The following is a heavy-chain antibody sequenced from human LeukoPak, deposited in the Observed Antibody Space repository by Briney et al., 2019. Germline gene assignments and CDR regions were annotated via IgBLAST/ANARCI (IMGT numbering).Heavy chain of an antibody. V-gene: IGHV3-7*03. CDR3: ANPDDSSGYYFGFDY. Sequence: GGSLRLSCAVSGFTFSSYWMSWVRQAPGKGLEWVANIKEDGTEKYYQDSVKGRFTISRDNSKNTLYLQMNSLRAEDTAVYYCANPDDSSGYYFGFDYWGQGTLVTVSS. CDR2: IKEDGTEK. D-gene: IGHD3-22*01. CDR1: GFTFSSYW. J-gene: IGHJ4*02.